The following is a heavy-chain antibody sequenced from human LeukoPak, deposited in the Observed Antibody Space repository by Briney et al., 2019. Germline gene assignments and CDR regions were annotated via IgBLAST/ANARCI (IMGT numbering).Heavy chain of an antibody. J-gene: IGHJ4*02. Sequence: ASVKVSCKASGYTFTDHYMHWVRQAPGQGLEWMGWINPNNGGTNFAQKFQGRVTMTRDTSISTAYMELSSLTSDDTAVYYCARGIVGAHQLIAYCGQGTLVTVSS. CDR3: ARGIVGAHQLIAY. CDR1: GYTFTDHY. D-gene: IGHD1-26*01. V-gene: IGHV1-2*02. CDR2: INPNNGGT.